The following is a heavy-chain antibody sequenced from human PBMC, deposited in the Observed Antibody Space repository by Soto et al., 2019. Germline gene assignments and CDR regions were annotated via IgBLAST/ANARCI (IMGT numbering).Heavy chain of an antibody. V-gene: IGHV1-8*02. CDR2: VTPRNGDT. D-gene: IGHD4-17*01. CDR1: GYTFTSYD. CDR3: ASELDYGHYVAIDP. J-gene: IGHJ5*02. Sequence: SVKGSCKASGYTFTSYDINWVRQAAGQGPEWMGSVTPRNGDTAFAQKYQGRVTVTSNTSMSTVYMELSSLRSDDTAVYYCASELDYGHYVAIDPWGQGTLVTVSS.